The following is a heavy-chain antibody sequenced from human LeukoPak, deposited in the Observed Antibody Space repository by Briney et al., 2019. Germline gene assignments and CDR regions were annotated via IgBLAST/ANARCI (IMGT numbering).Heavy chain of an antibody. CDR2: IYYSGST. V-gene: IGHV4-39*07. D-gene: IGHD3-16*01. Sequence: SETLSLTCTVSGGSISSSSYYWGWIRQPPGKGLEWSGSIYYSGSTYYNPSLKSRVTISADTPKNQFSLKLSPVTAADTAVYYCARTWGFFDYWGQGTLVTVSS. CDR3: ARTWGFFDY. J-gene: IGHJ4*02. CDR1: GGSISSSSYY.